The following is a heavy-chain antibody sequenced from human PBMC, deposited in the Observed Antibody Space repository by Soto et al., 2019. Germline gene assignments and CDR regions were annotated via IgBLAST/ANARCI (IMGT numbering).Heavy chain of an antibody. D-gene: IGHD2-8*02. Sequence: GGSLRLSCAASGFIFTTSAMSWVRQAPGMGLEWVSLISGSSDSTFYADSVKGRFTISKDDSKNTQYLQMNSLRAEDTAIYYCAKSLYCTGGRCYGFNKWGQGTLVTVSS. CDR3: AKSLYCTGGRCYGFNK. J-gene: IGHJ4*02. CDR1: GFIFTTSA. V-gene: IGHV3-23*01. CDR2: ISGSSDST.